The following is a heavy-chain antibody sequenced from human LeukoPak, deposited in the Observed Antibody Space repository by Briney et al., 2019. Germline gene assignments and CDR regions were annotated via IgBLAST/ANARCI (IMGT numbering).Heavy chain of an antibody. D-gene: IGHD5-12*01. Sequence: PSETLSLTCTVSGGSISDDSWTWIRQPPGKGLDWIGSIFDIGSITYNPSLRSRLTISVETSKNQISLQLSSVTAADTAVYFCARAASGDRYSGYAKDRYYFDRWGQGTLVTVSS. CDR1: GGSISDDS. CDR3: ARAASGDRYSGYAKDRYYFDR. V-gene: IGHV4-59*01. J-gene: IGHJ4*02. CDR2: IFDIGSI.